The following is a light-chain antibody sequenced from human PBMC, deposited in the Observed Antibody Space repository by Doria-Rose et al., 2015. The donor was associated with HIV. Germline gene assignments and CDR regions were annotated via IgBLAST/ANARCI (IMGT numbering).Light chain of an antibody. Sequence: TQSPGTLSLSPGERATLSRRASQSFSSTYLAWYQQKPGQAPSLLLYDGSTRVTGIPDRFSASGSETDFTLSINRLEPEDFALYYCHQYGTSWTFGQGTKVEI. CDR1: QSFSSTY. CDR2: DGS. J-gene: IGKJ1*01. V-gene: IGKV3-20*01. CDR3: HQYGTSWT.